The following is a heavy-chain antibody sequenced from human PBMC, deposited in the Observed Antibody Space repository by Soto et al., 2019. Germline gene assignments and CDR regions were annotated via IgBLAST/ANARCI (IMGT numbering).Heavy chain of an antibody. CDR3: ARVVYSSGWLSFYYFQH. V-gene: IGHV1-18*01. CDR2: ISAYNGNT. D-gene: IGHD6-19*01. CDR1: GYTFTSYG. Sequence: QVQLVQSGAEVKKPGASVKVSCKASGYTFTSYGITWVRQAPGQGLEWMGWISAYNGNTNYAQKLQGRVTTTTDTSTSTAYLELRTLRSDDTAVYYCARVVYSSGWLSFYYFQHWGQGTLVTVSS. J-gene: IGHJ1*01.